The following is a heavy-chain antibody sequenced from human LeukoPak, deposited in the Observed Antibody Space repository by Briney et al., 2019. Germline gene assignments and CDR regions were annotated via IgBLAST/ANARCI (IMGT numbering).Heavy chain of an antibody. J-gene: IGHJ6*03. CDR2: IFYSGSA. CDR3: ARVGSDSRDYYYMDV. Sequence: PSETLSLTCTVPGYSISSGYYWSWIRQPPGKGLEWIGFIFYSGSANYNPSLKSRVTISVDTSKNQFSLRLTSVTAADTAVYYCARVGSDSRDYYYMDVWGKGTTVTVSS. V-gene: IGHV4-61*01. D-gene: IGHD3-22*01. CDR1: GYSISSGYY.